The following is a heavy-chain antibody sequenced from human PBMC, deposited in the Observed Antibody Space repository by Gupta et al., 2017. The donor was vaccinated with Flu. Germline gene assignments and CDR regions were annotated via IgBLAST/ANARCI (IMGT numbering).Heavy chain of an antibody. Sequence: GGPIDSFYWSWIRQPPGKGLEWVGYIYYSGDTNYKPSLKSRVNLSVDTSNKQFSLKLTSVTAADKAIYYCAGGGNYGTFDIWGQGTKVTVSS. D-gene: IGHD3-10*01. J-gene: IGHJ3*02. CDR3: AGGGNYGTFDI. V-gene: IGHV4-59*01. CDR2: IYYSGDT. CDR1: GGPIDSFY.